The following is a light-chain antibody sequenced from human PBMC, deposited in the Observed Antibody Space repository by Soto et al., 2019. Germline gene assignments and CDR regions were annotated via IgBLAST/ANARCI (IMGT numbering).Light chain of an antibody. CDR3: QQLFDSPIT. CDR1: QVISTS. V-gene: IGKV1-9*01. CDR2: AAS. Sequence: DIQLTQSPSFLSPSIGESVTITCRASQVISTSLAWNQVKPGKAPKLLIYAASTLESGVPSRFSATVSGTEFSLTITSLQPEDFATHYCQQLFDSPITFGQGTRLHIK. J-gene: IGKJ5*01.